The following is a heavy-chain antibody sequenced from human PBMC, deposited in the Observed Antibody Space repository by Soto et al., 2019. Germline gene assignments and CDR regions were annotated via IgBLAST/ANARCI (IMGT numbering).Heavy chain of an antibody. V-gene: IGHV1-46*01. Sequence: GASVKPSCKASGYTFTSYYIHSLQQSPGQGREWVGIINPSGGTTRYAQKFQGRVTMTRDTSTSTGYMELSSLRSEDTAVYYCARSSSGWYYYCYGMDVWGQGTTVTAP. D-gene: IGHD6-19*01. CDR2: INPSGGTT. J-gene: IGHJ6*02. CDR1: GYTFTSYY. CDR3: ARSSSGWYYYCYGMDV.